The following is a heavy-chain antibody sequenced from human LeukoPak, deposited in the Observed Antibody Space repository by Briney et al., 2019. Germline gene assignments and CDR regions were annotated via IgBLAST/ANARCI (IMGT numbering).Heavy chain of an antibody. V-gene: IGHV3-23*01. D-gene: IGHD3-22*01. J-gene: IGHJ4*02. CDR2: ISGSGGRT. Sequence: GGSLRLSCAASGFTFSSYGMSWVRQAPGKGLEWVSAISGSGGRTYYADSVKGRFTISRDNSKNTLYLQMNSLRAEDTAVYYCAKDDSSGYYYFDYWGQGTLVTVSS. CDR3: AKDDSSGYYYFDY. CDR1: GFTFSSYG.